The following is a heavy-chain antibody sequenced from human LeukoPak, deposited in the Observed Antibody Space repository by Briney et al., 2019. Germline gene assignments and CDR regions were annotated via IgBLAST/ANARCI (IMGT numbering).Heavy chain of an antibody. J-gene: IGHJ3*01. Sequence: SETLSLTCRVSRGSIISTSDYWGWIRQPPGEGLEWIGWIYYSGDTYYNPSLKRRVTISVDTSRNPFSLRLTSVPAADTAVYYCARSVGIAVAEDAFALWGQGTMVTVSS. CDR1: RGSIISTSDY. CDR2: IYYSGDT. V-gene: IGHV4-39*01. D-gene: IGHD6-19*01. CDR3: ARSVGIAVAEDAFAL.